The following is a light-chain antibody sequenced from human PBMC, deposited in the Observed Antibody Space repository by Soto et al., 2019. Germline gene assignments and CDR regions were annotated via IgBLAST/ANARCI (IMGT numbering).Light chain of an antibody. CDR1: QDISSR. J-gene: IGKJ5*01. Sequence: DIQMTQSPSSVSASIGDRVIINCRASQDISSRLAWYQQRPGRAPKLLIYAASNLQSGVPSRFSGSGSGTDFTLSINGLEPEDFGPYYCQQGAGLSITFGQGTRLENK. V-gene: IGKV1-12*01. CDR3: QQGAGLSIT. CDR2: AAS.